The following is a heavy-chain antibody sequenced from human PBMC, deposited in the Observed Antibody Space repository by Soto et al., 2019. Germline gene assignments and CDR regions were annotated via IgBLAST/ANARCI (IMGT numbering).Heavy chain of an antibody. J-gene: IGHJ4*02. CDR1: GFVFSDDY. D-gene: IGHD5-12*01. CDR2: SRNRANTYST. Sequence: QLVESGGGLVQPVGPLKLSCVGSGFVFSDDYVDWVRQGPGKGLEWVARSRNRANTYSTQYAPSVKGRFIFSRDNSRHSVSLQMTSLKIDDKAVYYCAGSGAPTFEFWGPGAPVSVSS. V-gene: IGHV3-72*01. CDR3: AGSGAPTFEF.